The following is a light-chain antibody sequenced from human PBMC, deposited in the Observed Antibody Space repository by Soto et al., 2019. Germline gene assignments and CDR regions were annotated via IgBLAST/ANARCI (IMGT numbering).Light chain of an antibody. J-gene: IGLJ1*01. CDR3: SPYTSSNTLCV. Sequence: QSALTQPASVSGSPGQTVTISCTGTSSDVGGYNYVSWYQQHPGKAPKLMIYDVSNRPSGVSNRFSGSKSGNTASLTISGRQAEDEAAYYCSPYTSSNTLCVFGTGTKLTVL. CDR2: DVS. CDR1: SSDVGGYNY. V-gene: IGLV2-14*01.